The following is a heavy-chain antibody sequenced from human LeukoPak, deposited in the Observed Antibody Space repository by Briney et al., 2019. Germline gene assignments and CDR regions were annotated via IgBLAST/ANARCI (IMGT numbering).Heavy chain of an antibody. J-gene: IGHJ5*02. V-gene: IGHV3-23*01. CDR2: ITSSGDNI. CDR1: GFIFSSYP. Sequence: PGGSLRLSCAASGFIFSSYPMSWVRQAPGKGLEWVSAITSSGDNIYYAASVQGRFIISRDNSKNTLYLQMNSLRAEDTAVYYCARDQETYYDSSGYNNWFDPWGQGTLVTVSS. D-gene: IGHD3-22*01. CDR3: ARDQETYYDSSGYNNWFDP.